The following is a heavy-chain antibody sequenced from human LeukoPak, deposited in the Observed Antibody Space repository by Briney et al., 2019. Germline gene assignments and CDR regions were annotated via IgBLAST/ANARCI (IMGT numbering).Heavy chain of an antibody. D-gene: IGHD6-19*01. CDR1: GFTFSDYY. V-gene: IGHV3-11*04. CDR3: TRGQVSVAGTGIDY. CDR2: ISSSGNSI. Sequence: GGSLRLSCAASGFTFSDYYMSWIRQAPGKGLEWVSYISSSGNSISYADSVKGRFTISRDNAKNSLYLQMNSLRAEDTAVYYCTRGQVSVAGTGIDYWGQGTLVTVSS. J-gene: IGHJ4*02.